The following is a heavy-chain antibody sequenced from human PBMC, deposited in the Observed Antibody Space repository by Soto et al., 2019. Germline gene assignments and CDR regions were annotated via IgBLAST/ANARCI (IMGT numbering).Heavy chain of an antibody. J-gene: IGHJ4*02. CDR3: ASWDYYDFWSGYYTVDY. Sequence: PSETLSLTCAVYGGSFSGYYWSWIRQPPGKGLEWIGEINHSGSTNYNPSLKSRVTISVDTSKNQFSLKLSSVTAADTAVYYCASWDYYDFWSGYYTVDYWGQGTLVTVSS. CDR1: GGSFSGYY. CDR2: INHSGST. D-gene: IGHD3-3*01. V-gene: IGHV4-34*01.